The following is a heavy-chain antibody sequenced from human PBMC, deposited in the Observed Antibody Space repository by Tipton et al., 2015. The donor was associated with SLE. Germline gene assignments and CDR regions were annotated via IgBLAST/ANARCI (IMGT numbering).Heavy chain of an antibody. J-gene: IGHJ4*02. V-gene: IGHV4-39*07. CDR3: ARHAGGSSWPYFDY. CDR2: IYYSGST. D-gene: IGHD6-13*01. CDR1: GGSISSSSYY. Sequence: TLSLTCTVSGGSISSSSYYWGWIRQPPGKGLEWIGSIYYSGSTYYNPPLKSRVTISADTSKNQFSLKLSSVTAADTAVYYCARHAGGSSWPYFDYWGQGTLVTVSS.